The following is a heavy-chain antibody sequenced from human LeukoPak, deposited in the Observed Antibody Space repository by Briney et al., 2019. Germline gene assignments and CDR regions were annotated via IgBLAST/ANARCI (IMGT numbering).Heavy chain of an antibody. D-gene: IGHD3-10*01. V-gene: IGHV4-38-2*02. CDR2: IYHSGST. CDR1: GYSISSGYY. J-gene: IGHJ4*02. Sequence: SETLSLTCTVSGYSISSGYYWGWIRQPPGKGLEWIGSIYHSGSTYYNPSLKSRVTISVDTSKNQFSLKLSSVTAADTAVYYCARSGAYYYGSGVSPFVYWGQGTLVTVSS. CDR3: ARSGAYYYGSGVSPFVY.